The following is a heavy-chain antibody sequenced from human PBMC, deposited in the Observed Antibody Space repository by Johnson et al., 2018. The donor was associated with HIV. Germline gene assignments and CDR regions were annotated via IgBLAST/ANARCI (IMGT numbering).Heavy chain of an antibody. Sequence: VESGGGLVQPGGSLRLSCAASGFTVSSNYMSWVRQAPGKGLEWVANIKQDGSEKYYVDSVKGRFSISRDNAKNSLYLQMNSLRAEDTAVYFCARWGHIAAAGSSVFDIWGLGTKVFVSS. CDR1: GFTVSSNY. J-gene: IGHJ3*02. D-gene: IGHD6-13*01. CDR2: IKQDGSEK. V-gene: IGHV3-7*02. CDR3: ARWGHIAAAGSSVFDI.